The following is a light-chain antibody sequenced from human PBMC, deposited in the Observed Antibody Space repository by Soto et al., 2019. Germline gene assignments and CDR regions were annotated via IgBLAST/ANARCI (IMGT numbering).Light chain of an antibody. CDR3: QHYSTCLWT. Sequence: EIVMTQSPATLSVSPGERATLSCRASQSVSSKLAWYQQKPGQGPRLLIYGASTRATGIPARFSGSGSGTEFTLTISSLQSEDFSVYYCQHYSTCLWTFGQATKVEIK. J-gene: IGKJ1*01. V-gene: IGKV3-15*01. CDR1: QSVSSK. CDR2: GAS.